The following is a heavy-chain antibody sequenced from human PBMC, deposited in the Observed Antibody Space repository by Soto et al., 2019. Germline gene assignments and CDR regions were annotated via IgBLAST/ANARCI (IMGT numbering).Heavy chain of an antibody. CDR2: ITGIGGTT. CDR1: GFTFSSYA. D-gene: IGHD2-21*02. Sequence: EVQLVESGGGLVQPGGSLRLSCAASGFTFSSYAMSWVRQAPGKGLQWVSTITGIGGTTYYADSVKGRFTISRDNSKNTLYLQMNRLRAEDTASYYCANDVTATTNYWGQGTLVTVSS. CDR3: ANDVTATTNY. V-gene: IGHV3-23*04. J-gene: IGHJ4*02.